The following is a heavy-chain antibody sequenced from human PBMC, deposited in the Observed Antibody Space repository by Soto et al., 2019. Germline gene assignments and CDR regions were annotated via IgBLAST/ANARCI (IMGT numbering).Heavy chain of an antibody. V-gene: IGHV4-59*11. CDR1: GGSIINHY. D-gene: IGHD7-27*01. Sequence: SETQSLTCTVSGGSIINHYWSWIRQPPGKGLEWLGYVYYNGITNYNPSLKSRVTMSVDTSKNQVSLNLTSLTAPDTATYYCARANWYSEYWGQGIPVTVSS. CDR2: VYYNGIT. CDR3: ARANWYSEY. J-gene: IGHJ4*02.